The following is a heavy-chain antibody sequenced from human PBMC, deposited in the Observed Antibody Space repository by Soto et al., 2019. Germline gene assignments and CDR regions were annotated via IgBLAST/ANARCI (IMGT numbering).Heavy chain of an antibody. CDR1: GGSISSYY. Sequence: SETLSLTCTVSGGSISSYYWRWIRQPPGKGLEWIGYIYYSGSTNYNPSLKSRVTISVDTSKNQFTLNLTSVTAADTARYFCAREKVGTTFFDNWGQGIKVTVSS. V-gene: IGHV4-59*12. CDR3: AREKVGTTFFDN. CDR2: IYYSGST. J-gene: IGHJ4*02. D-gene: IGHD1-1*01.